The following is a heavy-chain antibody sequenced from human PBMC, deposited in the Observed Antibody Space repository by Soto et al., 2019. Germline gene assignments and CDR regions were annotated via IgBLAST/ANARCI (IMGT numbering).Heavy chain of an antibody. J-gene: IGHJ4*02. V-gene: IGHV1-3*01. CDR2: INAGNGNT. D-gene: IGHD6-13*01. Sequence: ASVKVSCKASGYTFTSYAMHWVRQAPGQRLEWMGWINAGNGNTKYSQKFQGRVTITRDTSASTAYMELSSLRSEDTAVYYCARDGPSYSSSWYFDYWGQGTLVTVSS. CDR1: GYTFTSYA. CDR3: ARDGPSYSSSWYFDY.